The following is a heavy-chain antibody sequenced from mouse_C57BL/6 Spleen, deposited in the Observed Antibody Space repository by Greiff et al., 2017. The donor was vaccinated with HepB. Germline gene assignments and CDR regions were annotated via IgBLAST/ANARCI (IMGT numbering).Heavy chain of an antibody. V-gene: IGHV1-77*01. CDR1: GYTFTDYY. Sequence: VQVVESGAELVKPGASVKISCKASGYTFTDYYINWVKQRPGQGLEWIGKIGPGSGSTYYNEKFKGKATLTADKSSSTAYMQLSSLTSEDSAVYFCARGYYAYDGRSSWFAYWGQETLVTVSA. D-gene: IGHD2-2*01. CDR2: IGPGSGST. CDR3: ARGYYAYDGRSSWFAY. J-gene: IGHJ3*01.